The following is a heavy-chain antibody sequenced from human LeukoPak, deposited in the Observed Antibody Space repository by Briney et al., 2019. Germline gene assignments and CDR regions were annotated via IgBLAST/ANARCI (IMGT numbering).Heavy chain of an antibody. CDR2: MNPNSGNT. CDR3: ASQNEYYYDSSGYLVV. Sequence: ASVKVSCKASGYTFTSYGISWVRQATGQGLEWMGWMNPNSGNTGYAQKFQGRVTMTRNTSISTAYMELSSLRSEDTAVYYCASQNEYYYDSSGYLVVWGQGTTVTVSS. V-gene: IGHV1-8*02. J-gene: IGHJ6*02. CDR1: GYTFTSYG. D-gene: IGHD3-22*01.